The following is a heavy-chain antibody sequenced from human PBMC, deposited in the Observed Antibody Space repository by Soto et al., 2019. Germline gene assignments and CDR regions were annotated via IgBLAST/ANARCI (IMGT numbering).Heavy chain of an antibody. Sequence: GASVKVSCKDSGYTFTTYGITWVRQGQEQGLEWMGWISAYNGNTNYAQKVQGRVTMTTDTSTSTAYMELRSLRSDDTTVYYCARAVDYYDSSGYYTHEYFQHWGQGTLVTVSS. D-gene: IGHD3-22*01. CDR1: GYTFTTYG. CDR3: ARAVDYYDSSGYYTHEYFQH. CDR2: ISAYNGNT. J-gene: IGHJ1*01. V-gene: IGHV1-18*01.